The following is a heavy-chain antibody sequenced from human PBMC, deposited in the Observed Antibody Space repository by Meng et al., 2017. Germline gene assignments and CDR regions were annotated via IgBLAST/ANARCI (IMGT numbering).Heavy chain of an antibody. J-gene: IGHJ6*02. CDR1: GFTFSKYA. CDR2: ISYDGSQE. V-gene: IGHV3-30*04. D-gene: IGHD5-24*01. CDR3: ARPTAIEEYFFYAMDV. Sequence: GGSLRLSCAASGFTFSKYAMHWVRQAPGKGLEWVALISYDGSQEYYADSVKGRFTISRDNSKSTLHLQTSSLTSEDTAVYYCARPTAIEEYFFYAMDVWGQGTTVTVSS.